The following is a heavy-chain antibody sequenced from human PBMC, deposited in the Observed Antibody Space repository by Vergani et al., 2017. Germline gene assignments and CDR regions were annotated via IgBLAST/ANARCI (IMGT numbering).Heavy chain of an antibody. D-gene: IGHD3-22*01. V-gene: IGHV3-30-3*01. J-gene: IGHJ6*02. Sequence: QVQLVESGGGVVQPGRSLRLSCAASGFTFSSYAMYWVRQAPGKGLEWVAVISYDGSNKYYADSVKGRFTISRDNSKNTLYLQMNSLRAEDTAVYYCARESGDDSSGYYFHYGMDVWGQGTTVTVSS. CDR3: ARESGDDSSGYYFHYGMDV. CDR2: ISYDGSNK. CDR1: GFTFSSYA.